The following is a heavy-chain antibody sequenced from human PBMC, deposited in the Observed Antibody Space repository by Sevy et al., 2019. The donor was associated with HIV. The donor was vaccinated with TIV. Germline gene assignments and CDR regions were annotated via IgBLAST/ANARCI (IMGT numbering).Heavy chain of an antibody. CDR3: AGDSFSIAVAGKVGGNPSYYYYGMDV. V-gene: IGHV4-59*01. CDR2: IYYSGST. J-gene: IGHJ6*02. Sequence: SETLSLTCTVSGGSISSYYWSWIRQPPGKGLEWIGYIYYSGSTNYNPSLKSRVTISVDTSKNQFSLKLSSMTAADTAVYYCAGDSFSIAVAGKVGGNPSYYYYGMDVWGQGTTVTVSS. D-gene: IGHD6-19*01. CDR1: GGSISSYY.